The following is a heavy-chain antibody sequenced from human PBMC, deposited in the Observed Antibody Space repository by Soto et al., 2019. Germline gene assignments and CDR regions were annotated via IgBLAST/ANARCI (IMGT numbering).Heavy chain of an antibody. CDR1: GGTFSSYA. D-gene: IGHD2-2*01. J-gene: IGHJ6*02. CDR3: ARHVPAAGYYYGMDV. CDR2: IIPIFGTA. Sequence: QVQLVQSGAEVKKPGSSVKVSCKASGGTFSSYAISWVRQAPGQGLEWIGGIIPIFGTASYAQKFQGRVTTTADESTSTANMELSSLRSEDTAVYYCARHVPAAGYYYGMDVWGQGTTVNVSS. V-gene: IGHV1-69*12.